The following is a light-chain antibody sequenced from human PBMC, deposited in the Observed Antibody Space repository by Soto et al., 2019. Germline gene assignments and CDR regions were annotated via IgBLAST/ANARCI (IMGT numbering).Light chain of an antibody. J-gene: IGLJ1*01. CDR1: SSNIGAGYD. V-gene: IGLV1-40*01. CDR3: QSYDSSLGGLYV. Sequence: QPVLTQPPSVSGAPGQRVTISFTGSSSNIGAGYDVHWYQQLPGTALKLLIYGNSNRPSGVPDRFSGSKSGTSASLAITGLQAEDEADYYCQSYDSSLGGLYVFGTGTKLTVL. CDR2: GNS.